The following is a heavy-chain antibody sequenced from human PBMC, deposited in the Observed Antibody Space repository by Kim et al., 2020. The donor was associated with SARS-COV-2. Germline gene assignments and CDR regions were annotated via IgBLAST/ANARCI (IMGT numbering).Heavy chain of an antibody. V-gene: IGHV3-30*02. CDR3: AKGAEVPL. CDR2: GSNK. D-gene: IGHD1-1*01. J-gene: IGHJ4*02. Sequence: GSNKYYADSVKGRFTISRDNSKNTLYLQMNSLRAEDTAVYYCAKGAEVPLWGQGTLVTVSS.